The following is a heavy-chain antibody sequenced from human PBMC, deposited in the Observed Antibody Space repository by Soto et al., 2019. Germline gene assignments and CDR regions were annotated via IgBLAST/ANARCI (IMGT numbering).Heavy chain of an antibody. CDR2: ISSNGGTT. J-gene: IGHJ4*02. V-gene: IGHV3-64*01. CDR3: VRRVSGNYDY. CDR1: GFTVSSYD. Sequence: EVQLAESGGGMVQPGGSLRLSCVASGFTVSSYDMHWVRQAPGKGLEYVSSISSNGGTTYYGNSVKGRFTTSRDNSKNTLYRQMGSLRAEDMAVYYCVRRVSGNYDYWGQGTLVTVSS. D-gene: IGHD1-7*01.